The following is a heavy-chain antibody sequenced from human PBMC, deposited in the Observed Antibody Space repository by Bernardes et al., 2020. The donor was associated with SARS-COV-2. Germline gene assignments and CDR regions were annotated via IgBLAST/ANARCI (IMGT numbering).Heavy chain of an antibody. V-gene: IGHV3-48*01. CDR3: ARGAWDGNYDILTGYSRSIHLYGLDV. J-gene: IGHJ6*02. D-gene: IGHD3-9*01. CDR1: GFTFSHYG. CDR2: IRGNSNTI. Sequence: GGSLRLSCAASGFTFSHYGMNWVRQAPGKGLEWLTFIRGNSNTIYYADSVKGRFTISRDNANKSLFLQMNSLRGEDTATYYCARGAWDGNYDILTGYSRSIHLYGLDVWGLGTTVTVSS.